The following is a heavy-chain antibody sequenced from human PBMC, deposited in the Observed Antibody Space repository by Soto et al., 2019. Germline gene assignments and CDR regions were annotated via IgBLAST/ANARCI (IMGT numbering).Heavy chain of an antibody. V-gene: IGHV3-21*01. Sequence: GGSLRLSCAASGFTFGSYSMNWVRQAPGKGLEWVSSISSSSSYIYYADSVKGRFTISRDNAKNSLYLQMNSLRAEDTAVYYCARVGRLDGHDVDTAWKVGYYGMDVWGQGTTVTVSS. CDR3: ARVGRLDGHDVDTAWKVGYYGMDV. D-gene: IGHD5-18*01. CDR2: ISSSSSYI. J-gene: IGHJ6*02. CDR1: GFTFGSYS.